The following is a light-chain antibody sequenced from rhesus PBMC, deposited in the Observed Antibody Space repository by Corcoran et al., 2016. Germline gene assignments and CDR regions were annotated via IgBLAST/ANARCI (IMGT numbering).Light chain of an antibody. J-gene: IGKJ4*01. CDR3: QQYTNWPLT. CDR2: DAS. V-gene: IGKV3-35*01. CDR1: QSVSSS. Sequence: EIVLTQSPATLSLSPGERATLSCRASQSVSSSLAWYQQKPGQAPRPLIYDASSRATGIPERFSGSGSGTDFTLTISSLEPEDVGVYYCQQYTNWPLTFGGGTKVELK.